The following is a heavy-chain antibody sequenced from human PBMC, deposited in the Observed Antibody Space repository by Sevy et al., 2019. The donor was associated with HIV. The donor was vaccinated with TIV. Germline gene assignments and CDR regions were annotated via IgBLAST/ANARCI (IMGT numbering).Heavy chain of an antibody. V-gene: IGHV3-11*01. D-gene: IGHD1-26*01. CDR2: ISGSGNTI. Sequence: GGSLRLSCVASGFTFSDYYMSWIRQAPGKGLEWVSYISGSGNTIYYADSLKGRFTISRDNANNSLYLQMNSLRAEDTAIYYCARDFAVGSSPDFWGHGTLVTVSS. CDR3: ARDFAVGSSPDF. J-gene: IGHJ5*01. CDR1: GFTFSDYY.